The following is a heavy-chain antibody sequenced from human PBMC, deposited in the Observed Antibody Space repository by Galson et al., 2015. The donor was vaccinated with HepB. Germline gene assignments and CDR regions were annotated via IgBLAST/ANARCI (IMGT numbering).Heavy chain of an antibody. J-gene: IGHJ4*02. CDR2: ISSSGGST. Sequence: SLRLSCAASGFTFSTSFMHWVRQAPGKGLEYVSGISSSGGSTYYADSVKGRFTISRDNSKNTLYLQMGSLRPEDMAVYYCARDFYSGGWFLFDYWGQGTLVTVSS. D-gene: IGHD6-19*01. CDR3: ARDFYSGGWFLFDY. V-gene: IGHV3-64*02. CDR1: GFTFSTSF.